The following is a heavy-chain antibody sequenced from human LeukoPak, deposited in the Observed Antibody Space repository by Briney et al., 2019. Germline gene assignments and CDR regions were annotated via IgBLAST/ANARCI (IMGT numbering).Heavy chain of an antibody. CDR1: GFTFTSYA. CDR2: ISGDGGSA. V-gene: IGHV3-23*01. CDR3: AKVDTTVVSPPYFDY. Sequence: PGGSLRLSCAASGFTFTSYAMSWVRQAPGKGLKWVSAISGDGGSAYYADSVKGRFTISRDNSKNTLYLQMNSLRAEDTAVYYCAKVDTTVVSPPYFDYWGQGTLVTVSS. J-gene: IGHJ4*02. D-gene: IGHD5-18*01.